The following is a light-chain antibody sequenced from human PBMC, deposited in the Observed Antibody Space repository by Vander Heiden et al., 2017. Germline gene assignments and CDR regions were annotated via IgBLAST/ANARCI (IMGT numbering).Light chain of an antibody. V-gene: IGLV1-44*01. CDR3: AAWDDSLNVVV. CDR2: SNN. Sequence: QSVLTQPPSASGTPGQRVTISCSGSSSNIGSNTVNWYQPLPGTAPKLIIYSNNQRPSGVPDRFSGSKSGTSASLAISGLQSEDEADYYCAAWDDSLNVVVFGGGTKLTVL. CDR1: SSNIGSNT. J-gene: IGLJ2*01.